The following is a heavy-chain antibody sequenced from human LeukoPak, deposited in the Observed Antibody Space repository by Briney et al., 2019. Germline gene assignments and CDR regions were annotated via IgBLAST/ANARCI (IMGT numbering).Heavy chain of an antibody. V-gene: IGHV1-69*01. D-gene: IGHD3-3*01. CDR1: GGTFSSYA. CDR2: IIPIFGTA. J-gene: IGHJ5*02. Sequence: GASVKVSCKASGGTFSSYAISWVRQAPGQGLEWMGGIIPIFGTANYAQKFQGRVTITADESTSTAYMELSSLRSGDTAVYYCARVEGPLRFDPWGQGTLVTVSS. CDR3: ARVEGPLRFDP.